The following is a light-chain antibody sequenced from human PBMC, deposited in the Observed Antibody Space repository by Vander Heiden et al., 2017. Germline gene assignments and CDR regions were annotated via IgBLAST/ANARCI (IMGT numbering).Light chain of an antibody. J-gene: IGLJ2*01. CDR1: SSDVGAYNY. V-gene: IGLV2-8*01. Sequence: QSALTQPPSASGSPGQSVTISCTGTSSDVGAYNYVSWYQQHPGKAPKVMIYEVTKRPSGVPDRFSGSKSGNTASLTVSGLQAEDEAEYYCSSYAGSNTAIFGGGTKLTVL. CDR2: EVT. CDR3: SSYAGSNTAI.